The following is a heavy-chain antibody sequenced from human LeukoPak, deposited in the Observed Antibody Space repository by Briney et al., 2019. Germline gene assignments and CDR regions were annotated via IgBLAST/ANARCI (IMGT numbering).Heavy chain of an antibody. J-gene: IGHJ4*02. Sequence: ASVKVSCKVSGYTLTELSMHWVRQAPGKGLEWMGGFDPENGETIYAQKFQGRATMTEDTSTDTAYMELSSLRSEDTAVYYCATIDGHYDSSGYWGQGTLVTVSS. V-gene: IGHV1-24*01. CDR1: GYTLTELS. CDR3: ATIDGHYDSSGY. CDR2: FDPENGET. D-gene: IGHD3-22*01.